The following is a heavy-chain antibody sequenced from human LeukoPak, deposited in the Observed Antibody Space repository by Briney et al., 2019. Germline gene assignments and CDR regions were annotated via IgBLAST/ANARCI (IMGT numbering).Heavy chain of an antibody. Sequence: PGGSLRLSCAASGFTFSDYSMNWVRQAPGKGLEWISYISSSSSTIYYADSVKGRFTTSRDNAKKSLYMQMNSLRAEDTAVYYCARVAGQLAYFDYWGQGTLVTVSS. J-gene: IGHJ4*02. CDR2: ISSSSSTI. D-gene: IGHD6-13*01. CDR3: ARVAGQLAYFDY. CDR1: GFTFSDYS. V-gene: IGHV3-48*01.